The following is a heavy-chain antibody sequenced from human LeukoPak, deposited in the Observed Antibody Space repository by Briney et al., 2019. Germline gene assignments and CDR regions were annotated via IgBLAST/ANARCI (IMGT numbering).Heavy chain of an antibody. CDR2: IYPGDSDT. CDR1: GYSFTSYW. Sequence: GESLKISCKGSGYSFTSYWIGWVRQMPGKGLEWMGIIYPGDSDTRYSPSFQGQVTISADMSISTAYLQWSSLKASDTAMYYCARRRKANYYDSSGYYESDAFDIWGQGTMVTVSS. CDR3: ARRRKANYYDSSGYYESDAFDI. J-gene: IGHJ3*02. D-gene: IGHD3-22*01. V-gene: IGHV5-51*01.